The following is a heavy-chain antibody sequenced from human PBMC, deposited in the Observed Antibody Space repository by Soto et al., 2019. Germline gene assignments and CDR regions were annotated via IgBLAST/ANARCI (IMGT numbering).Heavy chain of an antibody. J-gene: IGHJ4*02. V-gene: IGHV4-4*02. D-gene: IGHD3-10*01. CDR2: IDHSGST. CDR1: GGSISSSNW. CDR3: ARRTTITMVRGATFDY. Sequence: QVQLQESGPGLVKPSGTLSLTCAVSGGSISSSNWWSWVRQPPGKGLEWIGEIDHSGSTNYNPSLKSRVTLSVDQSKKQFSLKLSSVTAADTAVYYCARRTTITMVRGATFDYWGQGTLVTVSS.